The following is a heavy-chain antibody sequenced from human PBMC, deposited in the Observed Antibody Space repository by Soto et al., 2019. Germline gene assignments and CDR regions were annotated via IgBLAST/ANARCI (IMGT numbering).Heavy chain of an antibody. CDR3: ARGQRFYDWFDP. V-gene: IGHV4-4*07. D-gene: IGHD3-3*01. J-gene: IGHJ5*02. CDR1: GGSMTSYY. Sequence: PSETLSLTCTVSGGSMTSYYWTWIRQPAGKGLGWIGRVYSSGGTHYNPSLKCRVTISLDTSKNQFSLRLLSVTDADTAVYFCARGQRFYDWFDPWGQGTLVTVSS. CDR2: VYSSGGT.